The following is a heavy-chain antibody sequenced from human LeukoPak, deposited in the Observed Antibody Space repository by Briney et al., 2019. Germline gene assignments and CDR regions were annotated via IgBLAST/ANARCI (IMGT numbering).Heavy chain of an antibody. CDR1: GFTFSSYG. Sequence: GGSLRLSCAASGFTFSSYGMHWVRQAPGKGLEWVAVIWYDGSNKYYADSVKGRFTISRDNSKNTLYPQMNSLRAEDTAVYYCASGYYYDSSGYYYYRHFDYWGQGTLVTVS. CDR3: ASGYYYDSSGYYYYRHFDY. D-gene: IGHD3-22*01. J-gene: IGHJ4*02. V-gene: IGHV3-33*01. CDR2: IWYDGSNK.